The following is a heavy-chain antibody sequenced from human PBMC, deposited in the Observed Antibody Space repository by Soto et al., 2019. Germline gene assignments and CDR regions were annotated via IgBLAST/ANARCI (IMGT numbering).Heavy chain of an antibody. CDR1: GGSISSSSYY. CDR2: IYYSGST. Sequence: SETLSLTCTVSGGSISSSSYYWGWIRQPPGKGLEWIGSIYYSGSTYYNPSLKSRVTISVDTSKNQFSLKLSSVTAADTAVYYCARMGELELPNYFDYWGQGTLVTVSS. V-gene: IGHV4-39*01. D-gene: IGHD1-7*01. CDR3: ARMGELELPNYFDY. J-gene: IGHJ4*02.